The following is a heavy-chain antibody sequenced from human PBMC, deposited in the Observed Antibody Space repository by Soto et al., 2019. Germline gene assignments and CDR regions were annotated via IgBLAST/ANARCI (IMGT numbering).Heavy chain of an antibody. Sequence: PSETLSLTCAVSGVSIHNSHSFWGWIRQPPGKGLEFIGSVYYSGGANYNPSLKSRVTVSIDTSNNQFPLRVNSVTAADTAVYYCGRVVEGATRHTDFDSWGQGILVTVSS. V-gene: IGHV4-39*01. CDR2: VYYSGGA. CDR3: GRVVEGATRHTDFDS. CDR1: GVSIHNSHSF. J-gene: IGHJ5*01. D-gene: IGHD2-15*01.